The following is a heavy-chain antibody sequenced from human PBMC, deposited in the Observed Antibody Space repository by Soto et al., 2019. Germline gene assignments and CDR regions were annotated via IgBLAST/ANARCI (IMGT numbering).Heavy chain of an antibody. D-gene: IGHD3-22*01. V-gene: IGHV1-69*01. CDR2: IIPIFGTA. J-gene: IGHJ3*02. CDR1: GGTFSSYA. Sequence: QVQLVQSGAEVKKPGSSVKVSCKASGGTFSSYAISWVRQAPGQGLEWMGGIIPIFGTANYAQKFQGRVTITADESTRTAYMELSSLRSEDTAVYYCARGPPGPIIVVAAFDIWGQGTMVTVSS. CDR3: ARGPPGPIIVVAAFDI.